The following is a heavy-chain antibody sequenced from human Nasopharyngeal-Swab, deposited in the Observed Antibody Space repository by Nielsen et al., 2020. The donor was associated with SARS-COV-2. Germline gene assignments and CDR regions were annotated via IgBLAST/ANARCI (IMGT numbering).Heavy chain of an antibody. D-gene: IGHD4-17*01. CDR3: STVNY. CDR1: GGSISSSADY. V-gene: IGHV4-39*01. CDR2: IHYSGST. J-gene: IGHJ4*02. Sequence: SETLSLTCTVSGGSISSSADYWDWIRQSPGKGLEWIGYIHYSGSTYYNPSLKSRVTISVDTSKNQFSLKLSSVTAADTAVYYCSTVNYWGQGTLVTVSS.